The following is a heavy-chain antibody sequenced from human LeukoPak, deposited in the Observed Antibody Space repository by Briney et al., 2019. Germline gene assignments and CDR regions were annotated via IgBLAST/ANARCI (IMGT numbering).Heavy chain of an antibody. J-gene: IGHJ5*02. D-gene: IGHD4-17*01. V-gene: IGHV5-51*01. CDR1: GYSFISYW. CDR3: ARQSYGDPNCFDP. CDR2: IYPGDSDT. Sequence: GESLKISCKGSGYSFISYWIGWVRQMPGKGLEWMRIIYPGDSDTRYSPSFQGQVTISADKSTSTAYLQWSSLKASDTAMYYCARQSYGDPNCFDPWGQGTLVTVSS.